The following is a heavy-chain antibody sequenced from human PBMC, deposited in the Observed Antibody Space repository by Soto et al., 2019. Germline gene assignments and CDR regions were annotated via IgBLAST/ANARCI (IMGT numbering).Heavy chain of an antibody. CDR3: VVAAQPYYFDY. D-gene: IGHD2-15*01. J-gene: IGHJ4*02. CDR2: ISAYNGNT. Sequence: ASVKVSCKDSGYTFTSNGISWVRQAPGQGLEWMGWISAYNGNTNYAQKLQGRVTMTTDTSTSTAYMELRSLRSDDTAVYYCVVAAQPYYFDYWGQGTLVTAPQ. CDR1: GYTFTSNG. V-gene: IGHV1-18*01.